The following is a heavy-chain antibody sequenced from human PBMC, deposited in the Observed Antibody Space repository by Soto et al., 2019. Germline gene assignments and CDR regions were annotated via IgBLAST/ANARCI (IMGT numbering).Heavy chain of an antibody. CDR1: GFSVRTSG. CDR2: IWNDGNNK. V-gene: IGHV3-33*01. Sequence: QVQLVESGGGVVQPERSLRLSCAASGFSVRTSGMHWVRQAPGKGLEWVALIWNDGNNKVYADSVKGRFTISNDNSHNTIYLQMDSLRGEDTALHYCARDDNLQGNAFDVWSQGTMVTVSS. CDR3: ARDDNLQGNAFDV. D-gene: IGHD3-10*01. J-gene: IGHJ3*01.